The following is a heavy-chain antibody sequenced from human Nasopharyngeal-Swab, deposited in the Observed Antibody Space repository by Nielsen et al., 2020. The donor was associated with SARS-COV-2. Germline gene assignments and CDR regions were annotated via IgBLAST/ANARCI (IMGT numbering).Heavy chain of an antibody. D-gene: IGHD3-10*01. CDR3: ARRPPGIGPRAFDI. CDR2: IYYSGST. V-gene: IGHV4-39*01. Sequence: WIRQPPGKGLEWIGSIYYSGSTYYNPSLKSRVTISVDTYKKQFSLKLSSVTAADTAVYYCARRPPGIGPRAFDIWGQGTMVTVSS. J-gene: IGHJ3*02.